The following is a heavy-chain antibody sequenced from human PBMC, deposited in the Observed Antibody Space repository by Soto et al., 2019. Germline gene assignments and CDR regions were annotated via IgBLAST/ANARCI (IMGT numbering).Heavy chain of an antibody. J-gene: IGHJ6*03. CDR2: INHSGST. V-gene: IGHV4-34*01. Sequence: SETLSLTCAVYGGSFSGYYWSWIRQPPGKGLEWIGEINHSGSTNYNPSLKSRVTISVDTSKNQFSLKLSSVTAADTAVYYCARARPGALFAGGNYYYYYYLDVWGKGTTVTVSS. CDR1: GGSFSGYY. D-gene: IGHD3-10*01. CDR3: ARARPGALFAGGNYYYYYYLDV.